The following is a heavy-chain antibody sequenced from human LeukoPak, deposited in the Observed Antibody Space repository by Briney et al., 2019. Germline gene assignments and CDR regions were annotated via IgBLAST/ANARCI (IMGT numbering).Heavy chain of an antibody. CDR1: GYTFTTYA. CDR3: ARGKNPGYYDFWSGYSPFDY. Sequence: GASVKVSCKASGYTFTTYAMNWVRQAPGQGLEWMGWISAYNGNTNYAQKLQGRVTMTTDTSTSTAYMELRSLRSDDTAVYYCARGKNPGYYDFWSGYSPFDYWGQGTLVTVSS. V-gene: IGHV1-18*01. CDR2: ISAYNGNT. D-gene: IGHD3-3*01. J-gene: IGHJ4*02.